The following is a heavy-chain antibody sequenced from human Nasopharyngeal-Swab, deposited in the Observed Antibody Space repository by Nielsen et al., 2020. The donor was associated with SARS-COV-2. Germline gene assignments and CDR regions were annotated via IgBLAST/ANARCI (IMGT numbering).Heavy chain of an antibody. V-gene: IGHV3-48*03. J-gene: IGHJ4*02. CDR3: ARDRGGLLWFGELPTYFDY. Sequence: VRQAPGKGLEWVSYISSSGSTIYYADSVKSRFTISRDNAKNSLYLQMNSLRAEDTAVYYCARDRGGLLWFGELPTYFDYWGQGTLVTVSS. CDR2: ISSSGSTI. D-gene: IGHD3-10*01.